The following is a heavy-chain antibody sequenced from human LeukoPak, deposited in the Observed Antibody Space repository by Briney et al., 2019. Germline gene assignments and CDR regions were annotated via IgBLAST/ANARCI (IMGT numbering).Heavy chain of an antibody. D-gene: IGHD6-19*01. J-gene: IGHJ2*01. CDR2: VHISEPT. V-gene: IGHV4-4*07. CDR3: ARRIGVAGHWYFDL. CDR1: GGSMSSYY. Sequence: PETLSLTCTVSGGSMSSYYWSWIRQPAGKGLEWIGRVHISEPTNYNPSLKSRVTMSLDMSKNQFSLDLNSVTAADTAVYYCARRIGVAGHWYFDLWGRGALVTVSS.